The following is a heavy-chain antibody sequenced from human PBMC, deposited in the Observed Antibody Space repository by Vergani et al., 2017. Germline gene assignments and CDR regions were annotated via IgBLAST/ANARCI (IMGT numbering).Heavy chain of an antibody. J-gene: IGHJ6*02. CDR2: ISSSGSTI. Sequence: EVQLVESGGGLVKPGGSLRLSCAASGFTFSSYEMNWVRQAPGKGLEWVSYISSSGSTIYYADSVKGRFTISRDNAKNSLYLQMNSLRAEDTAVYYCARDLMCGGDCSGVWGQGTTVTVSS. CDR1: GFTFSSYE. CDR3: ARDLMCGGDCSGV. V-gene: IGHV3-48*03. D-gene: IGHD2-21*02.